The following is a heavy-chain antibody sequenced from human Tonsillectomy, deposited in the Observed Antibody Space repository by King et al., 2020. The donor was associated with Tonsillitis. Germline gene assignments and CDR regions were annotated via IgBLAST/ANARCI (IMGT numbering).Heavy chain of an antibody. CDR3: AKDLFIDRRGYFFDY. D-gene: IGHD3-10*01. CDR1: GLAFSDYG. CDR2: IHFDGSIK. V-gene: IGHV3-30*02. J-gene: IGHJ4*02. Sequence: VQLVESGGGVVQPGGSLRLSCAASGLAFSDYGMHWVRQAPGKGLEWVAFIHFDGSIKYYADSVKGRFTISRDNSKNTLYLQMNSLRAEDTAVYYCAKDLFIDRRGYFFDYWGPGSLVTVSS.